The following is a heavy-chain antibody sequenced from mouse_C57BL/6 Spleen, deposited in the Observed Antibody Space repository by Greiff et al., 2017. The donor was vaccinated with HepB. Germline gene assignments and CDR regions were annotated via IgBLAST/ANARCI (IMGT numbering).Heavy chain of an antibody. CDR2: ISYDGSN. V-gene: IGHV3-6*01. D-gene: IGHD2-10*02. CDR3: AREAYADY. CDR1: GYSITSGYY. Sequence: DVHLVESGPGLVKPSQSLSLTCSVTGYSITSGYYWNWIRQFPGNKLEWMGYISYDGSNNYNPSLKNRISITRDTSKNQFFLKLNSVTTEDTATYYCAREAYADYWGQGTSVTVSS. J-gene: IGHJ4*01.